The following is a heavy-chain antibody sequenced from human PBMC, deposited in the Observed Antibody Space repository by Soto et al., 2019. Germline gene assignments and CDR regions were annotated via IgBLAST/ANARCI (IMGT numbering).Heavy chain of an antibody. D-gene: IGHD1-26*01. V-gene: IGHV3-30-3*01. J-gene: IGHJ4*02. Sequence: GGSLRLSCAASGFTFSSYAMHWVRQAPGKGLEWVAVISYDGSNKYYADSVKGRFTISRDNSKNTLYLQMNSLRAEDTAVYYCARGELLPFYYFDYWGQGTLVTVSS. CDR1: GFTFSSYA. CDR2: ISYDGSNK. CDR3: ARGELLPFYYFDY.